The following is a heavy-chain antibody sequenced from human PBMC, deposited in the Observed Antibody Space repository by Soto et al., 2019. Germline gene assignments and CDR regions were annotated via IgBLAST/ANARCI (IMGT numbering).Heavy chain of an antibody. CDR1: GFTFSSYA. CDR2: ISYDGSNK. V-gene: IGHV3-30-3*01. Sequence: QVQLVESGGGVVQPGRSLRLSCAASGFTFSSYAMHWVRQAPGKGLEWVAVISYDGSNKYYADSVKGRFTISRDNSKNTLYLQMNSLRAEDTAVYYCASLGSTYYYGSGSFRNWFDPWGQGTLVTVSS. D-gene: IGHD3-10*01. CDR3: ASLGSTYYYGSGSFRNWFDP. J-gene: IGHJ5*02.